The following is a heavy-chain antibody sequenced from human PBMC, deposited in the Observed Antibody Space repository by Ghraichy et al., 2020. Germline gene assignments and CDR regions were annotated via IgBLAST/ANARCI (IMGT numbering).Heavy chain of an antibody. CDR1: GFSFSNYW. D-gene: IGHD3-16*01. CDR3: ARADTGWGDQFDY. V-gene: IGHV3-7*04. CDR2: IKQDGSDK. J-gene: IGHJ4*02. Sequence: GGSLRLSCAASGFSFSNYWMSWVRQAPGKGLEWVANIKQDGSDKYYVDSVKGRFTISRDNAKNSLYLQMNSLRAEDTAVYYCARADTGWGDQFDYWGQGTLVTVSS.